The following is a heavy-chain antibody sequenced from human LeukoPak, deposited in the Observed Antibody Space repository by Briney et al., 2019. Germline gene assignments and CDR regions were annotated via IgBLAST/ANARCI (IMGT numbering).Heavy chain of an antibody. CDR3: ARLSGYNFDY. J-gene: IGHJ4*02. CDR2: IYYSGST. V-gene: IGHV4-39*07. Sequence: SETLSLTCTVSGGSISSSRYYWGWDRQPPGKGVEGVGSIYYSGSTYYNPSLKRRVTISVHTSKNQFSLKLSSVTAADTAVYYCARLSGYNFDYWGQGTLVTVSP. CDR1: GGSISSSRYY. D-gene: IGHD5-12*01.